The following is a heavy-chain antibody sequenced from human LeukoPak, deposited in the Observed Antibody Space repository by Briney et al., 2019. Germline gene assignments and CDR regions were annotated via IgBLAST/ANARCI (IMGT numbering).Heavy chain of an antibody. CDR2: IYYSGST. CDR1: GGSISGGGYY. Sequence: PSQTLSLTCTVSGGSISGGGYYWSWIRQHPGKGLEWLGYIYYSGSTYYNPSLKSRVTISVDTSKNQFSLKLSSVTAADTAVYYCARNGYYYDSSGYLIFYFDYWGQGTLVTVSS. J-gene: IGHJ4*02. CDR3: ARNGYYYDSSGYLIFYFDY. D-gene: IGHD3-22*01. V-gene: IGHV4-31*03.